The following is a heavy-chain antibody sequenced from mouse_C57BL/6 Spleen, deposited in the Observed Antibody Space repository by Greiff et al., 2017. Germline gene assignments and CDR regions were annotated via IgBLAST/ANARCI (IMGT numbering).Heavy chain of an antibody. D-gene: IGHD1-1*01. J-gene: IGHJ1*03. CDR3: ARDQSSYWYFDV. CDR2: ISDGGSYT. V-gene: IGHV5-4*01. Sequence: EVMLVESGGGLVKPGGSLKLSCAASGFTFSSYAMSWVRQTPEKRLEWVATISDGGSYTYYPDNVKGRFTISRDNAKNNLYLQMSHLKSEDTAMYYCARDQSSYWYFDVWGTGTTVTVSS. CDR1: GFTFSSYA.